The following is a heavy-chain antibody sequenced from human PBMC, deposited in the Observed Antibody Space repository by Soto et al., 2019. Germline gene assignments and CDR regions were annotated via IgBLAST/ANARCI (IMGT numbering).Heavy chain of an antibody. CDR3: AYGGSCDY. CDR2: ISTSGSTI. V-gene: IGHV3-48*03. J-gene: IGHJ4*02. CDR1: GFSFNTYE. D-gene: IGHD1-26*01. Sequence: GGSLRLSCAASGFSFNTYEMNWVRQAPGKGLEWVSYISTSGSTIYYADSVRGRFTISRDNGKNSLYLQMNSLRAEDTAVYYCAYGGSCDYWGQGTQVTVSS.